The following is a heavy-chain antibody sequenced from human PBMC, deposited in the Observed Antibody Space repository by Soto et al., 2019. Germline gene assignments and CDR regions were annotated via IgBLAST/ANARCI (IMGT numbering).Heavy chain of an antibody. D-gene: IGHD6-19*01. J-gene: IGHJ6*02. V-gene: IGHV3-74*01. Sequence: WGSLRLSCAASGFTFSSYWMHWVRQAPGKGLVWVSRINSDGSSTSYADSVKGRFTISRDNAKNTLYLQMNSLRAEDTAVYYCARDMVAVAGLSRLGYYYYGMDVWGQGTTVTVSS. CDR1: GFTFSSYW. CDR3: ARDMVAVAGLSRLGYYYYGMDV. CDR2: INSDGSST.